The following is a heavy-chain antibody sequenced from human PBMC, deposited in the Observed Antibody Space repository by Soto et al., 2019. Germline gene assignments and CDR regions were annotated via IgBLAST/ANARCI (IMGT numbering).Heavy chain of an antibody. Sequence: QVQLVESGGGVVQPGRSLRLSCAASGLTFSSYGMHWVRQAPGKGLEWVAVIWYDGSNKYYADSVKGRFTISRDNSKNTLYLQMNSLRAEDTAVYYWARDYYGDYVGWFDPWGQGTLVTVSS. CDR2: IWYDGSNK. V-gene: IGHV3-33*01. D-gene: IGHD4-17*01. CDR1: GLTFSSYG. CDR3: ARDYYGDYVGWFDP. J-gene: IGHJ5*02.